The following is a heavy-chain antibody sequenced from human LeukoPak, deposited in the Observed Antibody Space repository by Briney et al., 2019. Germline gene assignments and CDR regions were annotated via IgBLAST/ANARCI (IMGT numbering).Heavy chain of an antibody. V-gene: IGHV3-33*08. J-gene: IGHJ5*02. CDR3: ARDTGKQQLVPWFDP. CDR2: IWYDGSNK. Sequence: GGSLRLSCAASGFTFSNYAMSWVRQAPGKGLEWVAVIWYDGSNKYYADSVKGRFTISRDNSKNTLYLQMNSLRAEDTAVYYCARDTGKQQLVPWFDPWGQGTLVTVSS. CDR1: GFTFSNYA. D-gene: IGHD6-13*01.